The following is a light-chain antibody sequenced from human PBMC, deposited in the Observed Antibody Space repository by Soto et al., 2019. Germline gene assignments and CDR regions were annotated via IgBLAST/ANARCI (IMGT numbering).Light chain of an antibody. CDR2: AAS. CDR1: QDVSRS. Sequence: DTQLTQSPSFLSASVGDRVTITCRASQDVSRSVGWYQQKPGKAPKLLISAASTLHSGVPSRFSGSGSGTDFTLTISSLQPEDFATYYCQQLWTYPLTLGGGTKVDSK. CDR3: QQLWTYPLT. V-gene: IGKV1-9*01. J-gene: IGKJ4*01.